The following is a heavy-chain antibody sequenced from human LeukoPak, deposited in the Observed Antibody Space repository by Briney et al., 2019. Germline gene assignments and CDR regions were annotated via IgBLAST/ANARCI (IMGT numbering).Heavy chain of an antibody. CDR2: IYYSGST. D-gene: IGHD2-15*01. CDR1: GGSISSYY. V-gene: IGHV4-59*01. CDR3: ARTDSAEYFQH. Sequence: PETLSLTCTVSGGSISSYYWSWIRQPPGKGLEWIGYIYYSGSTNYNPSLKSRVTISVDTSKNQFSLKLSSVTAADTAVYYCARTDSAEYFQHWGQGTLVTVSS. J-gene: IGHJ1*01.